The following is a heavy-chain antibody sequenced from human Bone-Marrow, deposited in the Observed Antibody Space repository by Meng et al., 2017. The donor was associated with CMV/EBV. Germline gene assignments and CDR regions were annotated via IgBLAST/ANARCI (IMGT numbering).Heavy chain of an antibody. CDR3: ARTNIVVVPAAVRYYYYGMDV. D-gene: IGHD2-2*01. CDR2: INHSGST. Sequence: SETLSPTCAVYGGSFSGYYWSWIRQPPGKGLEWIGEINHSGSTNYNPSLKSRVTISVDTSKNQFSLKLSSVTAADTAVYYCARTNIVVVPAAVRYYYYGMDVWGQGTTVTFSS. CDR1: GGSFSGYY. J-gene: IGHJ6*02. V-gene: IGHV4-34*01.